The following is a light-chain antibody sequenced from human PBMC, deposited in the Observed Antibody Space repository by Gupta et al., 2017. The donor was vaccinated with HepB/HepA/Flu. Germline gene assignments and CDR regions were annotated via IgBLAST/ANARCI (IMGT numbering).Light chain of an antibody. CDR3: QQFGSIPFT. Sequence: EIVLTQSPGTLSLSPGERATLSCRASRHVSTNFLAWYQQKPGQPPRLLMSEANYRATGTPDRFSGSGSGTEFTLTISSLEPGDVAVYYCQQFGSIPFTFGPGTKLDIK. V-gene: IGKV3-20*01. CDR2: EAN. J-gene: IGKJ3*01. CDR1: RHVSTNF.